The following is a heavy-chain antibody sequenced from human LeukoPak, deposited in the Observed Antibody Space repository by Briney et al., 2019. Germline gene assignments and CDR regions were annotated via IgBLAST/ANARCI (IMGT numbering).Heavy chain of an antibody. Sequence: GGSLRLSCAASGFTFDDYAMHWVRQAPGKGLEWVSGISWNSGSIGYADSVKGRFTISRDNAKNSLYLQMNSLRAEDTALYYCAKEIGQQLVSGPDYWGQATLVTVSS. CDR2: ISWNSGSI. CDR1: GFTFDDYA. CDR3: AKEIGQQLVSGPDY. V-gene: IGHV3-9*01. J-gene: IGHJ4*02. D-gene: IGHD6-13*01.